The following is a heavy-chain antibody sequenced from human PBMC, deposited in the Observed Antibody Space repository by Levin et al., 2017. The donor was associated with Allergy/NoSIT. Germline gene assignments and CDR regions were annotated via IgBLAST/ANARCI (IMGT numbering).Heavy chain of an antibody. V-gene: IGHV2-26*01. CDR1: GFSLSNAEMG. D-gene: IGHD1-26*01. CDR3: ARIQVGRDYFDY. CDR2: IFSNDEK. J-gene: IGHJ4*02. Sequence: SGPTLVKPTETFTLTCTVSGFSLSNAEMGVSWIRQPPGKALEWLAHIFSNDEKSYRTSLKSSLTISKDTSKSQVVLTMTNMDPVDTATYYCARIQVGRDYFDYWGQGTLVTVSS.